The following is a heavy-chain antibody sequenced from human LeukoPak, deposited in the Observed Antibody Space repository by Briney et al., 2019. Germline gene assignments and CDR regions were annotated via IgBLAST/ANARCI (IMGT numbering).Heavy chain of an antibody. CDR1: GGSFSGYY. CDR2: IYYSGST. D-gene: IGHD3-22*01. Sequence: SETLSLTCAVYGGSFSGYYWSWIRQPPGKGLEWIGYIYYSGSTNYNPSLKSRVTISVDTSKNQFSLKLSSVTAADTAVYYCARGFYYDSSGYLYWGQGTLVTVSS. V-gene: IGHV4-59*01. CDR3: ARGFYYDSSGYLY. J-gene: IGHJ4*02.